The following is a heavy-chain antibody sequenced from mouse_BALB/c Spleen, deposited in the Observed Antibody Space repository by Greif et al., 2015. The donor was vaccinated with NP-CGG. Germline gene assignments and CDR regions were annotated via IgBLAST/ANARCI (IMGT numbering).Heavy chain of an antibody. V-gene: IGHV3-2*02. Sequence: EVKLVESGPGLVKPSQSLSLTCTVTGYSITSDYAWNWIRQFPGNKLEWMGYISYSGSTSYNPSLKSRISITRDTSKNQFFLQLNSVTTEDTATYYCARDPRAMDYWGQGTSVTVSS. CDR3: ARDPRAMDY. J-gene: IGHJ4*01. CDR1: GYSITSDYA. CDR2: ISYSGST.